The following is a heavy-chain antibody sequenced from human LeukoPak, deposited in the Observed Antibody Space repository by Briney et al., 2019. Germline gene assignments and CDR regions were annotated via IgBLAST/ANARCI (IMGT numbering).Heavy chain of an antibody. V-gene: IGHV1-18*01. CDR2: ISAYNGNT. Sequence: WASVKVSCKASGYTFTSYGISWVRQAPGQGLEWMGWISAYNGNTNYAQKLQGRVTMTRDMSTTTDYMEMSSLRSEDTAVYYCARDNSVGDIAWWFDPWGQGTLVTVSS. D-gene: IGHD3-16*02. CDR3: ARDNSVGDIAWWFDP. J-gene: IGHJ5*02. CDR1: GYTFTSYG.